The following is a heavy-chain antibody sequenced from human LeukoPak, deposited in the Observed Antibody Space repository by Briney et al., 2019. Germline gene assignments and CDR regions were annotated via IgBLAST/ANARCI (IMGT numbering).Heavy chain of an antibody. CDR1: GFAFSSYA. V-gene: IGHV3-30*04. J-gene: IGHJ4*02. Sequence: GGSLRLSCAASGFAFSSYAMHWVRQAPGKGLEWVAVISYDGSNKYYADSVKGRFTISRDNSKNTLYLQMNSLRAEDTAVYYCARDLGYSSGWYGGSYYFDYWGQGTLVTVSS. D-gene: IGHD6-19*01. CDR2: ISYDGSNK. CDR3: ARDLGYSSGWYGGSYYFDY.